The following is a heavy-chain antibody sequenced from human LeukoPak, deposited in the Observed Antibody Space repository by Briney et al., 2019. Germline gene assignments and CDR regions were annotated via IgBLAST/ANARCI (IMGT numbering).Heavy chain of an antibody. D-gene: IGHD1-26*01. CDR2: ISYDGSNK. V-gene: IGHV3-30*18. Sequence: PGRSLRLSCATSGFTFSSYGMRWVRQAPGKGLEWVAVISYDGSNKYYADSVKGRFTISRDNSKNTLYLQMNSLRAEDTAVYYCAKSRPSGTSDAFDIWGQGTMVTVSS. CDR1: GFTFSSYG. J-gene: IGHJ3*02. CDR3: AKSRPSGTSDAFDI.